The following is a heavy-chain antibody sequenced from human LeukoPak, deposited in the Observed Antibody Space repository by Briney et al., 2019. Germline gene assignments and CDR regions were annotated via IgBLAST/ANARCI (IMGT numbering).Heavy chain of an antibody. Sequence: GXSLRLSCAASGLTFASYAMTWVRQAPGKGLEWVSSISADGTTYYSDSVKGRFTISRDNSRDTFFLEMNSLRAEDTALYYCVACSSASCYGDRFDPWGQGTLVTVSS. J-gene: IGHJ5*02. CDR1: GLTFASYA. D-gene: IGHD2-2*01. CDR2: ISADGTT. CDR3: VACSSASCYGDRFDP. V-gene: IGHV3-23*01.